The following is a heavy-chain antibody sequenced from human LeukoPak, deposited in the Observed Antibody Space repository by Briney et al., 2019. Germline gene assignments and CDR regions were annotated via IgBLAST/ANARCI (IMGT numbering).Heavy chain of an antibody. CDR2: IYYSGST. D-gene: IGHD6-6*01. CDR1: GGSISSSSYY. Sequence: SEPLSLTCTVSGGSISSSSYYWGWIRQPPGKGLEWIGSIYYSGSTYYNPSLKSRVTISVDTSKNQFSLKLSSVTAADTAVYYCARSIAARPKRFDYWGQGTLVTVSS. CDR3: ARSIAARPKRFDY. J-gene: IGHJ4*02. V-gene: IGHV4-39*07.